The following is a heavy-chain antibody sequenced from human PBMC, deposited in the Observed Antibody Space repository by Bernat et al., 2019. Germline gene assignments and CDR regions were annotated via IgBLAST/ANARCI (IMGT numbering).Heavy chain of an antibody. CDR1: GGSISSGGYY. Sequence: QVQLQESGPGLVKPSQTLSLTCTVSGGSISSGGYYWSWIRQHPGKGLEWIGYIYYSGSTYYNPSLKSRVTISVDTSKNQFSLKLSSVTAADTAVYYRARVAGGDYVWYFDLWGRGTLVTVSS. D-gene: IGHD2-21*02. CDR2: IYYSGST. V-gene: IGHV4-31*03. J-gene: IGHJ2*01. CDR3: ARVAGGDYVWYFDL.